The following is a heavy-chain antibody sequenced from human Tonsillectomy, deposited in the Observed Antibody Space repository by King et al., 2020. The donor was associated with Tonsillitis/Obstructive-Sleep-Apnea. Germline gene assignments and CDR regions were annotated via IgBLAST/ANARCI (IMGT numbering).Heavy chain of an antibody. Sequence: QLQESGPGLVKPSETLSLTCTVSGGSISSSSYYWGWIRQPTGKGLEWIGSIYYSGSTYYNPSLKSRVTISVDTSKNQFYLKLSSVTAADTAVYYCAGTSRGWYIFYWGQGTLVTLSS. CDR2: IYYSGST. CDR1: GGSISSSSYY. CDR3: AGTSRGWYIFY. J-gene: IGHJ4*02. D-gene: IGHD6-19*01. V-gene: IGHV4-39*01.